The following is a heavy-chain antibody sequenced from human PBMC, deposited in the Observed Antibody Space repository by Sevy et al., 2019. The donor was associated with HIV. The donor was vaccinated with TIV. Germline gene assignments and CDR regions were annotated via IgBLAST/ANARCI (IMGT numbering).Heavy chain of an antibody. J-gene: IGHJ3*02. CDR1: GFTFSSYA. V-gene: IGHV3-23*01. CDR2: ISGSGGST. Sequence: GGSLRLSCAASGFTFSSYAMSWVRQAPGKGLEWVSAISGSGGSTYYADSVKGRFTISRDNSKNTLYLQMNSLRAEDTAVYYCAKAFGGGSGRNYDAFDIWGQGTMVTLSS. CDR3: AKAFGGGSGRNYDAFDI. D-gene: IGHD4-4*01.